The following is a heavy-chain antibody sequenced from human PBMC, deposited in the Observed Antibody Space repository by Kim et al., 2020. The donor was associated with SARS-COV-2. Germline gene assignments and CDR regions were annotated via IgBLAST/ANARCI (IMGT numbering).Heavy chain of an antibody. J-gene: IGHJ6*03. D-gene: IGHD3-3*01. Sequence: ASVKVSCKASGYTFTSYAMNWVRQAPGQGLEWMGWINTNTGNPTYAQGFPGRFVFSLDTSASTAYLQLSSLKSEDTAVYYCARDAGITIDGMVIPVYYYYMDAWGEGTPVTVSS. V-gene: IGHV7-4-1*02. CDR2: INTNTGNP. CDR1: GYTFTSYA. CDR3: ARDAGITIDGMVIPVYYYYMDA.